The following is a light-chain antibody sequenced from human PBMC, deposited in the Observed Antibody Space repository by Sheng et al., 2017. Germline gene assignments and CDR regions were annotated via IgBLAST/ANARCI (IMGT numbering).Light chain of an antibody. Sequence: HFALTQPASVSGSPGQSITISCIGSTTTIGSHNLVYWFQQYPGKAPTLLIYDVNARPSGISHRFSASKSDTTASLTISGLQIEDEAHYYCCSYAGDSTYVFGSGTQV. CDR1: TTTIGSHNL. CDR2: DVN. V-gene: IGLV2-23*02. J-gene: IGLJ1*01. CDR3: CSYAGDSTYV.